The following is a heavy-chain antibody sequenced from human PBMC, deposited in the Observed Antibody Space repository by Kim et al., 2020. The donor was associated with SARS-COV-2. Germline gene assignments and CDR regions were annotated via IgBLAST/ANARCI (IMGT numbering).Heavy chain of an antibody. D-gene: IGHD3-22*01. CDR3: ARGDPNYYDSSGYWDY. CDR1: GFTFSSYE. CDR2: ISSSGSTI. J-gene: IGHJ4*02. Sequence: GGSLRLSCAASGFTFSSYEMNWVRQAPGKGLEWVSYISSSGSTIYYADSVKGRFTISRDNAKNSLYLQMNSLRAEDTAVYYCARGDPNYYDSSGYWDYWGQGTLVTVSS. V-gene: IGHV3-48*03.